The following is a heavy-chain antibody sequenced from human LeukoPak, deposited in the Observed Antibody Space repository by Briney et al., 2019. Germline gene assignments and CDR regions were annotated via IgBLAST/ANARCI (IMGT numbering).Heavy chain of an antibody. CDR1: GFTFSSYS. V-gene: IGHV3-21*04. Sequence: GGSLRLSCAASGFTFSSYSMNWVRQAPGKGLEWVSSISSSSSYIYYADSVKGRFTISRDNAKNSLYLQMNSLRAEDAAVYYCARRGYSYGYYYYYHGMDVWGQGTTVTVSS. D-gene: IGHD5-18*01. CDR2: ISSSSSYI. CDR3: ARRGYSYGYYYYYHGMDV. J-gene: IGHJ6*02.